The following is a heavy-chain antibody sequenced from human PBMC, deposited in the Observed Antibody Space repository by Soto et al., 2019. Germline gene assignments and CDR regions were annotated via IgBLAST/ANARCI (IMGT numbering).Heavy chain of an antibody. CDR2: ISAYNGNT. D-gene: IGHD3-3*01. J-gene: IGHJ4*02. Sequence: QVQLVQSGAEVKKPGASVKVSCKASGYTFSSYGISWVRQAPGQGLEWMGWISAYNGNTNYAQKLQGRVTMTTDTSTSTAYMELRSLRSDDTAVYYCAILRMTYYDFWSGYYGSYYFDYWGQGTLVTVSS. V-gene: IGHV1-18*01. CDR1: GYTFSSYG. CDR3: AILRMTYYDFWSGYYGSYYFDY.